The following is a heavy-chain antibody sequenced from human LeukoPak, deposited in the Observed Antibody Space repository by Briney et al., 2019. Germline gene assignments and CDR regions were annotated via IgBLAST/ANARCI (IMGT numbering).Heavy chain of an antibody. Sequence: GGSLRLSCAASGFTFSSYWMSWVRQAPGKGLEWVANIKQDGSEKYYVDSVTGRFTISRDNAKNSLFLQMNSLRAEDTAVYYCAGDKGRPFYYDTSRADYWGQGTLVTVSS. CDR2: IKQDGSEK. D-gene: IGHD3-22*01. J-gene: IGHJ4*02. CDR1: GFTFSSYW. V-gene: IGHV3-7*01. CDR3: AGDKGRPFYYDTSRADY.